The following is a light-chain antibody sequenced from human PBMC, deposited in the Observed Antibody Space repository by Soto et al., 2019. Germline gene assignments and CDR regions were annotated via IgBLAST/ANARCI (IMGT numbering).Light chain of an antibody. V-gene: IGLV2-11*01. CDR3: CSYAGTYTSINWV. CDR1: SSDVGHYSY. CDR2: DVK. Sequence: QAVVTQPRSVSGSPGQSVTISCTGTSSDVGHYSYVSWYQHHPGKAPKLMIYDVKKRPSGVPDRFSGSKSGNTASLTISGLQAEDEAEYYCCSYAGTYTSINWVFGGGTKLTVL. J-gene: IGLJ3*02.